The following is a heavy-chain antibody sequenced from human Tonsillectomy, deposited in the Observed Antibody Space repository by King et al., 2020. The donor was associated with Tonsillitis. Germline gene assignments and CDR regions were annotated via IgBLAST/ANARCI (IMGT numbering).Heavy chain of an antibody. CDR1: GGSFSGHY. D-gene: IGHD6-19*01. Sequence: VQLQQWGAGLLKPSETLSLTCAVYGGSFSGHYWSWIRQPPWKGLEWVGEINPSGITNYNPSLKSRVTISVDASKNQFSLKVSSVTAADTAVYFCARAIPVDYYFDYWGQGTLVTVSS. J-gene: IGHJ4*02. CDR3: ARAIPVDYYFDY. V-gene: IGHV4-34*01. CDR2: INPSGIT.